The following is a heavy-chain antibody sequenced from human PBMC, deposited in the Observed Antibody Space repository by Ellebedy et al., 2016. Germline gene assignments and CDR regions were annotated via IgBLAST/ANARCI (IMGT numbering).Heavy chain of an antibody. J-gene: IGHJ4*02. V-gene: IGHV3-7*01. Sequence: GGSLRLSCAASGFTFSSYWMYWVRQAPGKGLEWVASIKEDGSFKQYVDSVRGRFTISRDNAKNSVYLQMNVLRVEDRGIYYCATDLRPLTRGWGYWGQGTLVIVSS. CDR1: GFTFSSYW. CDR2: IKEDGSFK. CDR3: ATDLRPLTRGWGY. D-gene: IGHD3-10*01.